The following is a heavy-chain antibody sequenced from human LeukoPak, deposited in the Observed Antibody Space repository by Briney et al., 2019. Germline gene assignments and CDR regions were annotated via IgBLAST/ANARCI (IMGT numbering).Heavy chain of an antibody. Sequence: ASVKVSCKASGYTFTGYYMHWVRQAPGQGLEWMGWINPNSGGTNYAQKFQGWVTMTRDTSISTACVELSRLGSDDTAVYYCARDRFTMVRGVIPNWFDPWGQGTLVTVSS. CDR3: ARDRFTMVRGVIPNWFDP. V-gene: IGHV1-2*04. D-gene: IGHD3-10*01. J-gene: IGHJ5*02. CDR1: GYTFTGYY. CDR2: INPNSGGT.